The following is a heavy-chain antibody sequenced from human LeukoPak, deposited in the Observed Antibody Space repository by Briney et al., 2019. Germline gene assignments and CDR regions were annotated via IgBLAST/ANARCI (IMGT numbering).Heavy chain of an antibody. Sequence: SVKVSFKASGGTFSSYAISWVRQAPGQGLEWMGGIIPIFGTANYAQKFQGRVTITADESTSTAYMELSSLRSEDTAVYYCTRTLTRGQYGMDVWGQGTTVTVSS. D-gene: IGHD3-10*01. J-gene: IGHJ6*02. CDR2: IIPIFGTA. CDR1: GGTFSSYA. V-gene: IGHV1-69*13. CDR3: TRTLTRGQYGMDV.